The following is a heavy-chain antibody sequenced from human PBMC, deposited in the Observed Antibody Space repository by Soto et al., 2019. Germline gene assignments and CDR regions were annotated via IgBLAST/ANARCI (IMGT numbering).Heavy chain of an antibody. V-gene: IGHV3-23*01. CDR3: AKGALATMVRGVSWFDP. Sequence: GVSLRLSCAASGVTFSSYAMSWVRQAPGKGLEWVSAISGSGGSTYYADSVKGRFTISRDNSKNTLYLQMNSLRAEDTAVYYWAKGALATMVRGVSWFDPWGQGTRVTVSS. CDR2: ISGSGGST. D-gene: IGHD3-10*01. CDR1: GVTFSSYA. J-gene: IGHJ5*02.